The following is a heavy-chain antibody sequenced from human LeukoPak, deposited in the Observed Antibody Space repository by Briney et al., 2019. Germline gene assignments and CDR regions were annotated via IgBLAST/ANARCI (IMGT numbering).Heavy chain of an antibody. CDR2: INHSGST. CDR1: GGSFSGYY. J-gene: IGHJ4*02. Sequence: SETLSLTCAVYGGSFSGYYWSWIRQPPGKGLEWIGEINHSGSTNYNPSLKSRVTISVDTSKNQFSLKLSSVTAADTAVYYCARGSRCGDYGEGYWGQGTLVTVSS. D-gene: IGHD4-17*01. CDR3: ARGSRCGDYGEGY. V-gene: IGHV4-34*01.